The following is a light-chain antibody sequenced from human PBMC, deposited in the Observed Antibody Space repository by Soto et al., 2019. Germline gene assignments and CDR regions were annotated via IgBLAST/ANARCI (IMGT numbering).Light chain of an antibody. J-gene: IGKJ4*01. CDR2: KTS. V-gene: IGKV3-11*01. CDR3: QQRGDWPPT. CDR1: QSLSRH. Sequence: EIVLTQSPATLSLSPGERATLSCRASQSLSRHLAWYQQIPGQAPRLLIYKTSNRATGIPARFSGSGSGTDFTLTISSLEPEDFAVYYCQQRGDWPPTFGGGTKVEIK.